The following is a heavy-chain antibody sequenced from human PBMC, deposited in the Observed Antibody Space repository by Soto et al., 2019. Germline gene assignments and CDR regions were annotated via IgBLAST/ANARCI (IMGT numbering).Heavy chain of an antibody. CDR3: TQDEATRPGD. Sequence: GGSLRLSCTASGFTFGGYAMSWVGQAPGKGLEWVGFIRSKAYGVTTEYAACVKGRFTISRDDSKSIAYLQMNSLKTEDTAVYYCTQDEATRPGDWGQGTLVTVSS. CDR2: IRSKAYGVTT. J-gene: IGHJ4*02. D-gene: IGHD1-1*01. CDR1: GFTFGGYA. V-gene: IGHV3-49*04.